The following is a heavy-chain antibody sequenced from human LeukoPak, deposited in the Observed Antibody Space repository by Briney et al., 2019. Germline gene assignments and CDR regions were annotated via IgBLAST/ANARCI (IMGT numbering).Heavy chain of an antibody. D-gene: IGHD3-22*01. CDR2: IYYSGST. CDR3: ASLPDYYDSSGYNWFDP. V-gene: IGHV4-39*01. Sequence: PSETLSLTCTVSGGSISSSSSYWGWIRQPPGKGLEWIGTIYYSGSTYYNPSLKSRVTISVDTSKNQFSLKLSSVTAADTAVYYCASLPDYYDSSGYNWFDPWGQGTLVTVSS. J-gene: IGHJ5*02. CDR1: GGSISSSSSY.